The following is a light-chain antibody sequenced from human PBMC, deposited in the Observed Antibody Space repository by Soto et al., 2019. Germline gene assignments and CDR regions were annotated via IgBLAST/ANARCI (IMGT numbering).Light chain of an antibody. CDR3: AAWDDSLSGPWV. J-gene: IGLJ3*02. V-gene: IGLV1-47*01. CDR1: SSNIGSNY. Sequence: QLVLTQPPSASGTPGQRVTISCSGSSSNIGSNYVYWYQQLPGTAPKLLIYRNNQRPSGVPDRFSGSKSGTSASLAISGLRSEDEADYYCAAWDDSLSGPWVFGGGTRSPS. CDR2: RNN.